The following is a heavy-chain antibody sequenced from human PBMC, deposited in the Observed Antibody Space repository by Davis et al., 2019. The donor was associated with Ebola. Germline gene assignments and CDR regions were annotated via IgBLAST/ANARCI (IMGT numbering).Heavy chain of an antibody. D-gene: IGHD3-10*01. CDR3: ARDMGMVQEANWFDP. V-gene: IGHV3-48*04. CDR2: ISSSGSTI. CDR1: GFTFSSYS. J-gene: IGHJ5*02. Sequence: GESLKISCAASGFTFSSYSMNWVRQAPGKGLEWVSYISSSGSTIYYADSVKGRFTISRDNAKNSLYLQMNSLRAEDTAVYYCARDMGMVQEANWFDPWGQGTLVTVSS.